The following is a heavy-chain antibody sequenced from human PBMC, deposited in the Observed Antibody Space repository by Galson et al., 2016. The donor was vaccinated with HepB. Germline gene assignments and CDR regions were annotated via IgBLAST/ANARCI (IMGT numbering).Heavy chain of an antibody. J-gene: IGHJ4*01. CDR1: GFVFSTYN. D-gene: IGHD4-23*01. V-gene: IGHV3-48*02. CDR2: INSSSSPI. Sequence: SLRLSCAASGFVFSTYNMNWVRQAPGKGPEWVAYINSSSSPIYYADSVKGRFTISRDNAKNSLYLQMNSLRDEDTAVYYCARVGREDYSGRKFSVGYGGRGNLLTVSS. CDR3: ARVGREDYSGRKFSVGY.